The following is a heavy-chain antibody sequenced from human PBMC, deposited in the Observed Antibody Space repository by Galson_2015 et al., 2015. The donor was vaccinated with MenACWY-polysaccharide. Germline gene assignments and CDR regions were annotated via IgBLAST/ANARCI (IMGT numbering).Heavy chain of an antibody. J-gene: IGHJ6*02. CDR2: IYHDGRT. V-gene: IGHV4-4*02. CDR1: GGSISSSYW. CDR3: AKRPIRASGGGLDV. D-gene: IGHD3-10*01. Sequence: LSLTCAVSGGSISSSYWWTWVRQPPGKGLEWIGEIYHDGRTAYIPSLKSRITVSLDKAKNQVSLRLISVTAADTAVYYCAKRPIRASGGGLDVWGQGTTVTVS.